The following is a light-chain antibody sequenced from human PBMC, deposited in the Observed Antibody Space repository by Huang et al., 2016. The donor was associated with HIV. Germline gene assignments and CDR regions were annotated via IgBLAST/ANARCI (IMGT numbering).Light chain of an antibody. CDR1: QSVATN. CDR3: QQYDRWPPFT. J-gene: IGKJ2*01. CDR2: GTS. V-gene: IGKV3-15*01. Sequence: EIVMTQSPVTLSVPPGERATLSCRASQSVATNLALYQQKPGQAPRLLIYGTSHRATGVPARFSGNGSGTDFTLPISSLQSEDFAVYYCQQYDRWPPFTFGQGTKLEIK.